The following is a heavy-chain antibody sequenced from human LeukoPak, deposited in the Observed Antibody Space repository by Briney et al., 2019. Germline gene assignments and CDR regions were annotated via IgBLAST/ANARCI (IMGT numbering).Heavy chain of an antibody. V-gene: IGHV3-30*18. CDR1: GFTFSSYG. CDR2: ISYDGSNK. Sequence: GGSLRLSCAASGFTFSSYGMHWVRQAPGKGLGWVAVISYDGSNKYYADSVKGRFTISRDNSKNTLYLQMNSLRAEDTAVYYCAKDKGGSWYYYYGMDVWGQGTTVTVSS. J-gene: IGHJ6*02. D-gene: IGHD6-13*01. CDR3: AKDKGGSWYYYYGMDV.